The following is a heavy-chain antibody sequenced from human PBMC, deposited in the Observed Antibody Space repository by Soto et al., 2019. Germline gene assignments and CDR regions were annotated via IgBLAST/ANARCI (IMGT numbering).Heavy chain of an antibody. J-gene: IGHJ6*02. D-gene: IGHD3-3*01. V-gene: IGHV1-69*01. Sequence: QVQLVQSGAEVKKPGSSVKVSCKASGGTFSSYAISWVRQAPGQGLEWMGGIIPIFGTANYAQKFQGRVTITADESTSTAYMELSSLRSEDTAVYYCASVRITIFGVVIIPYYYGMDVWGQGTTVTVSS. CDR1: GGTFSSYA. CDR3: ASVRITIFGVVIIPYYYGMDV. CDR2: IIPIFGTA.